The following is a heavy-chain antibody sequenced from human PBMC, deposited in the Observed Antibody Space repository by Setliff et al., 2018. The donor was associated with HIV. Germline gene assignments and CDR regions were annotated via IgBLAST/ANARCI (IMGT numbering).Heavy chain of an antibody. CDR2: ISAYNGDT. V-gene: IGHV1-18*04. J-gene: IGHJ3*02. CDR3: ARSGDSSGWYVAGTFDI. Sequence: GASVKVSCKAFGYTFTGYYMHWVRQAPGQGLEWVGWISAYNGDTKYAQKLQGRVTMTTDTSTSTAYLELRSLRSDDTAVYYCARSGDSSGWYVAGTFDIWGQGSMVTVSS. CDR1: GYTFTGYY. D-gene: IGHD6-19*01.